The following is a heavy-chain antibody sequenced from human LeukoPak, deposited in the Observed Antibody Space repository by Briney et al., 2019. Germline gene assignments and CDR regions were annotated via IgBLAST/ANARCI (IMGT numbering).Heavy chain of an antibody. Sequence: PGRSLRLSCAASGFTFSSYAMHWVRQAPGKGLEWVAVISYDGSNKYYADSVKGRFTISRDNSKNTLYLQMNSLRAEDTAVYYCARDGTELELRDDAFDIWGQGTMVTVSS. V-gene: IGHV3-30*01. D-gene: IGHD1-7*01. J-gene: IGHJ3*02. CDR3: ARDGTELELRDDAFDI. CDR2: ISYDGSNK. CDR1: GFTFSSYA.